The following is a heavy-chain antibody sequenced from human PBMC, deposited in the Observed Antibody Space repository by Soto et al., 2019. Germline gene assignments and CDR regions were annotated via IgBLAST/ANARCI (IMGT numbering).Heavy chain of an antibody. D-gene: IGHD3-22*01. CDR2: IGGSGGST. Sequence: GGSLRLSCAASGFSFSSYDMSWVRQAPGKGLEWVSGIGGSGGSTYYADSVKGRFTISRDNSKNTLYLQMNSLSGEDTAVYYCAKVQYYESIRYYFDYWGQGTLVTVSS. J-gene: IGHJ4*02. CDR1: GFSFSSYD. CDR3: AKVQYYESIRYYFDY. V-gene: IGHV3-23*01.